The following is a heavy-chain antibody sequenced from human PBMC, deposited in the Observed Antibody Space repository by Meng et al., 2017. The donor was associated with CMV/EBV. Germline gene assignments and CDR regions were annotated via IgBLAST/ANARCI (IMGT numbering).Heavy chain of an antibody. CDR1: GFTVSSNY. Sequence: VQLGESWGGLVQPWGSLRLSCAASGFTVSSNYMSWVRQAPGKGLEWVSVIYSGGSTYYADSVKGRFTISRDNSKNTLYLQMNSLRAEDTAVYYCARDHSGPLSHWGQGTLVTVSS. CDR3: ARDHSGPLSH. D-gene: IGHD1-1*01. CDR2: IYSGGST. V-gene: IGHV3-66*01. J-gene: IGHJ4*02.